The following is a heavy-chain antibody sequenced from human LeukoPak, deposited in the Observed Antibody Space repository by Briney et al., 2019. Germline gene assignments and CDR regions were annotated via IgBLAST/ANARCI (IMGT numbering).Heavy chain of an antibody. Sequence: GGSLRLSCAASGFTFSSYWMSWVRQAPGKGLEWVANIKQDGSEKYYVDSVRGRFTISRDNAKNSLYLQMNSLRAEDTAVYYCARPRGNVEMATIPFDYWGQGTLVTVSS. CDR2: IKQDGSEK. J-gene: IGHJ4*02. D-gene: IGHD5-24*01. CDR1: GFTFSSYW. V-gene: IGHV3-7*01. CDR3: ARPRGNVEMATIPFDY.